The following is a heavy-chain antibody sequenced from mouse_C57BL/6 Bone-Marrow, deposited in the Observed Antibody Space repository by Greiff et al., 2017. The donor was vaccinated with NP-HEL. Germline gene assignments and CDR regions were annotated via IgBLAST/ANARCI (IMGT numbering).Heavy chain of an antibody. CDR1: GFNIKDDY. CDR3: TTWDYYGSSPVG. Sequence: DVQLQESGAELVRPGASVKLSCTASGFNIKDDYMHWVKQRPEQGLEWIGWIDPENGDTEYASKFQGKATITADTSSNTAYLQLSSLTSEDTAVYYCTTWDYYGSSPVGWGQGTTLTVSS. J-gene: IGHJ2*01. D-gene: IGHD1-1*01. CDR2: IDPENGDT. V-gene: IGHV14-4*01.